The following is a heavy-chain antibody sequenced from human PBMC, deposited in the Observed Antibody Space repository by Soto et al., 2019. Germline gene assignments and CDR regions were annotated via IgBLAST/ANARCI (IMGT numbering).Heavy chain of an antibody. J-gene: IGHJ4*02. CDR1: GFTFNNYA. CDR2: ISGGGATT. D-gene: IGHD6-13*01. CDR3: AKHGPQYSSSLTHY. V-gene: IGHV3-23*01. Sequence: EVQLLESGGGLVQPGESLRLSCAGSGFTFNNYAMTWVRQAPGKGPEWVSAISGGGATTYYADSVKGRFTISRDNSKNTLYLQMNSLRAEDTAVYYCAKHGPQYSSSLTHYWGQGTLVTVSS.